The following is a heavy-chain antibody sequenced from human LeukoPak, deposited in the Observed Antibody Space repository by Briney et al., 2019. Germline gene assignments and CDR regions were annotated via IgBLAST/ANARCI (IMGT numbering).Heavy chain of an antibody. D-gene: IGHD3-3*01. CDR2: IYYSGST. CDR1: GGSISSSSYY. CDR3: ARLSSGLGFWSGYLPQRDYYYYMDV. J-gene: IGHJ6*03. V-gene: IGHV4-39*01. Sequence: SETLSLTCTVSGGSISSSSYYWGWIRQPPGKGLEWIGSIYYSGSTYYNPSLKSRVTISVDTSKNQFSLKLSSVTAADTAVYYCARLSSGLGFWSGYLPQRDYYYYMDVWGKGTTVTVSS.